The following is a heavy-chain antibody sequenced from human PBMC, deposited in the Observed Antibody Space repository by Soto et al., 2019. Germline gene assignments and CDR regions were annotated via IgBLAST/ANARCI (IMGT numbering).Heavy chain of an antibody. Sequence: QVQLVQSGAEVKKPGASVKVSCKASGYTFTSYYMHWVRQAPGQGLEWMGIINPSGGSTSYAQKFQGRVTMTRDTSTSTVYMELSSLRSEDTAVYYCARVALLEASYYYGMDVWGQGTTVTVSS. CDR2: INPSGGST. CDR1: GYTFTSYY. D-gene: IGHD2-15*01. V-gene: IGHV1-46*01. CDR3: ARVALLEASYYYGMDV. J-gene: IGHJ6*02.